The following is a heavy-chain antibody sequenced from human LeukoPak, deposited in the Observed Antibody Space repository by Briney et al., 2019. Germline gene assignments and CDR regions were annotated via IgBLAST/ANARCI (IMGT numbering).Heavy chain of an antibody. Sequence: SETLSLTCTVSGYSISSGYYWSWIRQPAGKGLEWIGRIYTSGSTNYNPSLKSRVTISVDTSKNQFSLKLSSVTAADTAVYYCARGAADPSDYYYYYYMDVWGKGTTVTISS. J-gene: IGHJ6*03. D-gene: IGHD2-15*01. V-gene: IGHV4-61*02. CDR1: GYSISSGYY. CDR2: IYTSGST. CDR3: ARGAADPSDYYYYYYMDV.